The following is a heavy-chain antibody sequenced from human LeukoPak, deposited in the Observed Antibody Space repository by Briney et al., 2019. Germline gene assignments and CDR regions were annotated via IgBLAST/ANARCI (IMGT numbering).Heavy chain of an antibody. Sequence: ASVKVSCKASGYTFTGYYMHWVRQAPGQGLEWMGWINPNSGGTNYAQKFQGRVTMTRDTSISTAYMELSRLRSDDTAVYYCARVNIVLMVRAALDYCGQGTLVTVSS. CDR1: GYTFTGYY. D-gene: IGHD2-8*01. CDR2: INPNSGGT. CDR3: ARVNIVLMVRAALDY. J-gene: IGHJ4*02. V-gene: IGHV1-2*02.